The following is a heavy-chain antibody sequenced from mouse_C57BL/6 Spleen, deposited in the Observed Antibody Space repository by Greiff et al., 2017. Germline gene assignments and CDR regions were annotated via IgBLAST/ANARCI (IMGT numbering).Heavy chain of an antibody. CDR2: IHPNSGST. Sequence: VQLQQSGAELVKPGASVKLSCKASGYTFTSYWMHWVKQRPGQGLEWIGMIHPNSGSTNYNEKFKSKATLTVDKSSSTAYMQLSSLTSEDSAVYYCARLGPITTVVAHYFDYWGQGTTLTVSS. D-gene: IGHD1-1*01. V-gene: IGHV1-64*01. CDR1: GYTFTSYW. J-gene: IGHJ2*01. CDR3: ARLGPITTVVAHYFDY.